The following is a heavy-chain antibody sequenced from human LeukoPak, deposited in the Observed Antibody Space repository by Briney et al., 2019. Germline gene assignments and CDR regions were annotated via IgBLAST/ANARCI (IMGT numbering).Heavy chain of an antibody. CDR1: GYTFTSYG. V-gene: IGHV1-3*03. J-gene: IGHJ4*02. Sequence: ASVKVSCKASGYTFTSYGISWVRQAPGQRLEWMGWINAGNGNTKYSQEFQGRVTITRDTSASTAYMELSSLRSEDMAVYYCARFGDASREAFDYWGQGTLVTVSS. D-gene: IGHD4-17*01. CDR3: ARFGDASREAFDY. CDR2: INAGNGNT.